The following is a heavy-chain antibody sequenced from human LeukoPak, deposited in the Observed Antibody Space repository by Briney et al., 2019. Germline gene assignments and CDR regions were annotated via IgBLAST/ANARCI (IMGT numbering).Heavy chain of an antibody. Sequence: SETLSLTCTVSGGSISSSSYYWGWIRQPPGKGLEWIGSIYYSGSTYYNPSLKSRVTISVDTSKNQFSLKLSSVTAADTAVYYCARVRDGVPAAPQNWFDPWGQGTLVTVPS. CDR3: ARVRDGVPAAPQNWFDP. V-gene: IGHV4-39*07. CDR1: GGSISSSSYY. J-gene: IGHJ5*02. CDR2: IYYSGST. D-gene: IGHD2-2*01.